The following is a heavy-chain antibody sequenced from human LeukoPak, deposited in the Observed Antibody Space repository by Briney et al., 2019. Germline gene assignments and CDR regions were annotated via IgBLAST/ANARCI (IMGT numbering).Heavy chain of an antibody. CDR3: AKAVAGTSHNWFDP. CDR1: GFTFSSYA. D-gene: IGHD6-19*01. CDR2: ISGSGGST. Sequence: GGSLRLSCAASGFTFSSYAMSWVRQAPGKGLEWVSAISGSGGSTYYADSVKGRFTTSRDNSRNTLYLQMNSLRAEDTAVYYCAKAVAGTSHNWFDPWGQGTLVSVSS. V-gene: IGHV3-23*01. J-gene: IGHJ5*02.